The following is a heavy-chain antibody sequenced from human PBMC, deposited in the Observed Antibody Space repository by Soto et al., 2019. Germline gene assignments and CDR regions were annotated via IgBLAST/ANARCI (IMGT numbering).Heavy chain of an antibody. V-gene: IGHV4-31*03. CDR1: GGSISSGGYY. CDR3: ARDSLEGSPIASIAARHYYYYYGMDV. CDR2: IYYSGST. D-gene: IGHD6-6*01. Sequence: PSETPSLTCTVSGGSISSGGYYWSWIRQHPGKGLEWIGYIYYSGSTYYNPSLKSRVTISVDTSKNQFSLKLSSVTAADTAVYYCARDSLEGSPIASIAARHYYYYYGMDVWGQGTTVTVSS. J-gene: IGHJ6*02.